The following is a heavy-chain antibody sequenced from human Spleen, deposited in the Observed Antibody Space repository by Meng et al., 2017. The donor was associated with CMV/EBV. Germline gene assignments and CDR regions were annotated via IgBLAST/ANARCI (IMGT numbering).Heavy chain of an antibody. J-gene: IGHJ6*02. CDR2: INPNTGGT. CDR3: ARMPHPPYSYRGMDV. V-gene: IGHV1-2*02. CDR1: GYTFTSYG. Sequence: ASVKVYCKASGYTFTSYGISWVRQAPGQGLEWVGWINPNTGGTKYAQKFEGRVIITEDTSISTVYMEITRLRSDDTAVYYCARMPHPPYSYRGMDVWGQGTAVTVSS. D-gene: IGHD2-21*01.